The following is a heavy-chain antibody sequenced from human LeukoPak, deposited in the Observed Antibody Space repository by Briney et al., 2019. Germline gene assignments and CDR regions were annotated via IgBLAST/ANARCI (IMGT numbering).Heavy chain of an antibody. J-gene: IGHJ4*02. CDR2: IYSGGST. CDR1: GFTLSSNY. V-gene: IGHV3-53*01. CDR3: ARGHSYLEGFDY. D-gene: IGHD1-26*01. Sequence: GGSLRLSCAASGFTLSSNYMSWVRQAPATRLGGVSVIYSGGSTYYADSVKGRFTISRDNSKNTLYLQRNSLRDEDTAVYYCARGHSYLEGFDYWGQGTLVTVSS.